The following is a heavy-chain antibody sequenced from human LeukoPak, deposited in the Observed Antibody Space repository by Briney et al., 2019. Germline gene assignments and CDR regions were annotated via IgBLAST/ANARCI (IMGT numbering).Heavy chain of an antibody. CDR2: IHYSGSA. Sequence: PSETLSLTCTVSGGSISSDYWSWIRQPPGQGLQWIGYIHYSGSANYNPSLKSRVTISVDKSKNQFSLRLSSVTAADTAMYYCARVNCTNGVCYNSRGWFDPWGQGTLVTVSS. J-gene: IGHJ5*02. CDR1: GGSISSDY. D-gene: IGHD2-8*01. V-gene: IGHV4-59*01. CDR3: ARVNCTNGVCYNSRGWFDP.